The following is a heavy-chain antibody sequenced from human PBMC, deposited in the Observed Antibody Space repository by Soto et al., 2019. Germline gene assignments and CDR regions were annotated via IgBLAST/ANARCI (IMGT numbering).Heavy chain of an antibody. J-gene: IGHJ4*02. CDR3: GRCSSTSCHLGADY. V-gene: IGHV3-30-3*01. CDR2: ISYDGSNK. Sequence: QVQLVESGGGVVQPGRSLRLSCAASGFTFSSYAMHWVHQDPGKGLEWVALISYDGSNKYYADSVKGRFTISRDNSKNTLYLQMNSLRTEDTAVYYCGRCSSTSCHLGADYWGQGTLVTVSS. D-gene: IGHD2-2*01. CDR1: GFTFSSYA.